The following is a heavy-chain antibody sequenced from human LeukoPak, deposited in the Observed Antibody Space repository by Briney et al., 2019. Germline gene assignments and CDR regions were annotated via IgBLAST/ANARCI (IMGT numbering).Heavy chain of an antibody. D-gene: IGHD6-19*01. V-gene: IGHV4-34*01. J-gene: IGHJ4*02. CDR2: INHSGST. CDR1: GGSFSGYY. CDR3: ARGRKQWLAYHFDY. Sequence: PSETLSLTCAVYGGSFSGYYWSWIRQPPGKGLEWIGEINHSGSTNYNPSLRSRVTISVDTSKNQFSLKLSSVTAADTAVYYCARGRKQWLAYHFDYWGQGTLVTVSS.